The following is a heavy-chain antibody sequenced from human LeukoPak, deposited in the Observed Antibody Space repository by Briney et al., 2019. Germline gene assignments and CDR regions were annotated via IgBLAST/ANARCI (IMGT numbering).Heavy chain of an antibody. CDR2: IYSGGST. D-gene: IGHD1-26*01. CDR1: GFTFSSYS. Sequence: PGGSLRLSCAASGFTFSSYSMNWVRQAPGKGLEWVSVIYSGGSTYYADSVKGRFTISRDNSKNTLYLQMNSLRAEDTAVYYCARDQERYSNWFDPWGQGTLVTVSS. J-gene: IGHJ5*02. V-gene: IGHV3-66*01. CDR3: ARDQERYSNWFDP.